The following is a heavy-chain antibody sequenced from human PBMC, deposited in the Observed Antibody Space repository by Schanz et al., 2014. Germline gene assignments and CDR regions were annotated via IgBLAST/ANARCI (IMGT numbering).Heavy chain of an antibody. D-gene: IGHD3-22*01. CDR2: ISDSGDST. Sequence: QVQLVDSGGGLVKPGGSLRLSCAASGFTFSDYYMTWIRQAPGKGLEWVSDISDSGDSTHYADSVKGRFTISRDNSRNTLYLQMNSLRAEDTALYYCARGREVVAKIFDVWGQGTMVTVSS. V-gene: IGHV3-11*06. CDR1: GFTFSDYY. J-gene: IGHJ3*01. CDR3: ARGREVVAKIFDV.